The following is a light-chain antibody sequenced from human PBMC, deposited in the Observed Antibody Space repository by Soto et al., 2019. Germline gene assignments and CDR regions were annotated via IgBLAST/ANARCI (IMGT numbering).Light chain of an antibody. J-gene: IGKJ2*01. CDR2: GAS. CDR1: QSVSSN. V-gene: IGKV3-15*01. Sequence: EIVMTQSPANLSVSPGERATLSCRASQSVSSNLAWYQQKPGQAPRLLIYGASTRATGIPARFSGSGSGTEFTLTISSLQSEDFAVYYCQQYHNWPPYTFGQGTKLEIK. CDR3: QQYHNWPPYT.